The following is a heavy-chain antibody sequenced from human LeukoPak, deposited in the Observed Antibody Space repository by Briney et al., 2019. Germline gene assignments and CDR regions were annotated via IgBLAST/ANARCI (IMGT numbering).Heavy chain of an antibody. CDR1: GFTFGSYA. CDR3: ARAHSSGWYQYDY. Sequence: GGSLRLSCAASGFTFGSYAMHWVRQAPGKGLEWVAVISYDGSNKYYADSVKGRFTISRDNSKNTLYLQMNSLRAEDTAVYYCARAHSSGWYQYDYWGQGTLVTVSS. D-gene: IGHD6-19*01. J-gene: IGHJ4*02. V-gene: IGHV3-30*01. CDR2: ISYDGSNK.